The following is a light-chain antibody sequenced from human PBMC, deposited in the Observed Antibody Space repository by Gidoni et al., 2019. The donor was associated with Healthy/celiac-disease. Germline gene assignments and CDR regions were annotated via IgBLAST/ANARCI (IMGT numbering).Light chain of an antibody. J-gene: IGKJ1*01. CDR2: GAS. CDR3: QQYNNWPPRT. CDR1: QSVSRH. V-gene: IGKV3-15*01. Sequence: EIVMTQSPATLAVSPGEKATLSCRASQSVSRHLAWYQQKPGQAPRLLIYGASTRATGIPARFSGSGSGTEVTLTISSLQSEDFAVYYCQQYNNWPPRTFGQGTKVEIK.